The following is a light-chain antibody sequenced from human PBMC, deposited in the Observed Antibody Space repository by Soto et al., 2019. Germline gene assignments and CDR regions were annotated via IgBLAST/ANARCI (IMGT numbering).Light chain of an antibody. J-gene: IGKJ5*01. CDR2: GVS. V-gene: IGKV3-20*01. CDR1: QSVTSNY. Sequence: EVVMTQSPATLSVSPGERATLSCRASQSVTSNYLAWYQQKPGQAPRLLIYGVSSRATGVPDRFSGSGSGTDFTLTISRLEPEDFAVYYCQQYGGPPITFGLGTRLEIK. CDR3: QQYGGPPIT.